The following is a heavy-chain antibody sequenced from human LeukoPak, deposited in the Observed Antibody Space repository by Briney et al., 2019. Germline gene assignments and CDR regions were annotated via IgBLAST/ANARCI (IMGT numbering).Heavy chain of an antibody. V-gene: IGHV3-73*01. J-gene: IGHJ5*02. Sequence: PGGSLRLSCAASGFTFSGSAMHWVRQASGKGLEWVGRIRSKVNSYATAYAASVKGRFTISRDDSKNTAYLQMNSLKTEDTAVYYCTDSPGYSSGWYATWGQGTLVTVS. D-gene: IGHD6-19*01. CDR1: GFTFSGSA. CDR2: IRSKVNSYAT. CDR3: TDSPGYSSGWYAT.